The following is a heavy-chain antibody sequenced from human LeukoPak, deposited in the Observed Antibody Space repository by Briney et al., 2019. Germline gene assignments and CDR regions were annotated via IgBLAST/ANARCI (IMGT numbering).Heavy chain of an antibody. V-gene: IGHV3-30-3*01. CDR3: ARDPDGLVPAAAPDY. D-gene: IGHD2-2*01. J-gene: IGHJ4*02. CDR2: ISYDGSNK. CDR1: GFTFSSYA. Sequence: PGGSLRLSCAASGFTFSSYAMHWVRQAPGKGLEWVAVISYDGSNKYYADSVKGRFTISRDNSKNTLYLQMNSLRAEDTAVYYCARDPDGLVPAAAPDYWGQGTLVTVSS.